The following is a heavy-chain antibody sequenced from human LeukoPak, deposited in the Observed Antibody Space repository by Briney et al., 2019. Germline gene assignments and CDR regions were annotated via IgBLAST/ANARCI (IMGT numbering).Heavy chain of an antibody. J-gene: IGHJ4*02. V-gene: IGHV1-69*04. Sequence: GASVKVSCTASGGTFSSYAISWVRQAPGQGREGMGRIIPFLGIAHSAQKFHGRVTITADKSTSTAYIALSSLRSEDTAVYYCARDWAIAAAGTSFGYWGQGPLVTVSS. CDR1: GGTFSSYA. CDR3: ARDWAIAAAGTSFGY. D-gene: IGHD6-13*01. CDR2: IIPFLGIA.